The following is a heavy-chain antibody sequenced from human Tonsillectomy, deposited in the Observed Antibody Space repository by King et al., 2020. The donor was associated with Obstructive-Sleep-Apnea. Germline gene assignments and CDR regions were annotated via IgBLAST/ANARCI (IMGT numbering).Heavy chain of an antibody. J-gene: IGHJ4*02. V-gene: IGHV4-59*08. D-gene: IGHD3-22*01. CDR1: GGSISSYS. CDR3: ARISTRKSGFPLDY. Sequence: QLQESGPGLVKPSETLSLTCTVSGGSISSYSWSWIRQPPGKGLEWIGYIYYSGSTNSNPSLKSRVSISVDTSKNQFSLKLSSVTAADTAVYYCARISTRKSGFPLDYWGQGTLVTVSS. CDR2: IYYSGST.